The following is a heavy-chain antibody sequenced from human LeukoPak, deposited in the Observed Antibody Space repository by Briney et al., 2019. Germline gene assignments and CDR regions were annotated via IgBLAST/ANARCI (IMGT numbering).Heavy chain of an antibody. V-gene: IGHV3-30*18. D-gene: IGHD2-2*01. CDR3: AKYSAGLSYFDY. Sequence: GGSLRLSCAASGFTFSSYGMHWVRQAPGKGLEWVAVISYDGSNKYYADSVKGRFTISRDNSKNTLYLQMNSLRAEDTAAYYCAKYSAGLSYFDYWGQGTLVTVSS. J-gene: IGHJ4*02. CDR2: ISYDGSNK. CDR1: GFTFSSYG.